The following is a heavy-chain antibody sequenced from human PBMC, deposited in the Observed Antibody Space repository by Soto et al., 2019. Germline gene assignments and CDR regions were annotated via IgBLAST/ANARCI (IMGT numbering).Heavy chain of an antibody. CDR3: ARESVTAAVDY. CDR1: GFPFRDYY. V-gene: IGHV3-11*01. J-gene: IGHJ4*02. D-gene: IGHD2-21*02. Sequence: QVQLVESGGGLVRPGGSLRLSCAGSGFPFRDYYRSWIRQAPGKGLEWVSYIHIRGSTFFYADSVKGRFTISRDNAKNSLYLQMTSLRVEDTAIYYCARESVTAAVDYWGQGALVTVSS. CDR2: IHIRGSTF.